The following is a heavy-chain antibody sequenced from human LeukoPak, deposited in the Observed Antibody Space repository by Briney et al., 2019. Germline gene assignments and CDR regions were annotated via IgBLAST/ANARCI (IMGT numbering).Heavy chain of an antibody. Sequence: PGGSLRLSCAASGFTFSSYAMSWVRQAPGKGLEWVSAVSGRGDSTHYSDSVKGRFTISRDNAKNTLYLQMNSLRAEHPAVYYCARRAGDYSHPYDYWGQGTLVTVSS. D-gene: IGHD3-22*01. CDR1: GFTFSSYA. V-gene: IGHV3-23*01. CDR2: VSGRGDST. J-gene: IGHJ4*02. CDR3: ARRAGDYSHPYDY.